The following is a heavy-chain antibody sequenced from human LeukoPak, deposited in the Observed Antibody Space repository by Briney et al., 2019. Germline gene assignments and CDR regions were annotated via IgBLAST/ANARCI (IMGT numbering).Heavy chain of an antibody. Sequence: PGGSLRLSCAASGFTFSSYGMHWVRQAQGKGLEGVAVISNDGSNKYYADSVKGRFTISRDNSKNTLYLQMNSLRAEDTAVYYCAKDGRILWFGELWGDAFDIWGQGTMVTVSS. CDR2: ISNDGSNK. CDR3: AKDGRILWFGELWGDAFDI. J-gene: IGHJ3*02. CDR1: GFTFSSYG. V-gene: IGHV3-30*18. D-gene: IGHD3-10*01.